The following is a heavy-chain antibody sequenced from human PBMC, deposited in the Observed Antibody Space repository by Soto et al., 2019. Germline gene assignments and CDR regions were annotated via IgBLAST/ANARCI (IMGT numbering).Heavy chain of an antibody. Sequence: GGSLKISCKGSGYSFTSYWIGWVRQMPGKGLEWMGIIYPGDSDTRYSPSFQGQVTISADKSISTAYLQWSSLKASDTAMYYCARAVRGVIINIYNWFDPWGQGTLVTVSS. J-gene: IGHJ5*02. CDR1: GYSFTSYW. CDR2: IYPGDSDT. CDR3: ARAVRGVIINIYNWFDP. V-gene: IGHV5-51*01. D-gene: IGHD3-10*01.